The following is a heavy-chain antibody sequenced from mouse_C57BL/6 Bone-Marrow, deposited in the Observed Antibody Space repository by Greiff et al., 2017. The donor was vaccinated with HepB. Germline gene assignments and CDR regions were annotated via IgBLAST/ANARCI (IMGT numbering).Heavy chain of an antibody. Sequence: EVQLQQSGPELVKPGDSVKISCKASGYTFTDYYMNWVKQSHGKSLEWIGDINPNNGGTSYNQKFKGKATLTVDKSSSTAYMELRSLTSEDSAVYYCASSLGLGAMDYWGQGTSVTVSS. CDR2: INPNNGGT. CDR1: GYTFTDYY. V-gene: IGHV1-26*01. CDR3: ASSLGLGAMDY. D-gene: IGHD4-1*01. J-gene: IGHJ4*01.